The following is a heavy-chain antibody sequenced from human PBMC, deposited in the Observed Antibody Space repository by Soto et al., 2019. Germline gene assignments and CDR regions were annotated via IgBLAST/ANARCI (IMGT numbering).Heavy chain of an antibody. D-gene: IGHD2-2*02. J-gene: IGHJ6*02. Sequence: QVQLVQSGAEVKKPGSSVKVSCKASGGTFSSYAISWVRQAPGQGLEWMGGIIPIFGTANYAQKFQGRVTITADESTSTAYMELSSLRSEDTAVYSCARPHIVVVPAAIHYYGMDVWGQGTTVTVSS. V-gene: IGHV1-69*01. CDR3: ARPHIVVVPAAIHYYGMDV. CDR2: IIPIFGTA. CDR1: GGTFSSYA.